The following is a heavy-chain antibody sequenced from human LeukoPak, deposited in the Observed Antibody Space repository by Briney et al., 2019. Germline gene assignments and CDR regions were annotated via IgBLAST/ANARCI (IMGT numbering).Heavy chain of an antibody. CDR2: IYHSGST. CDR1: GYSISSGYY. CDR3: AEGDSSGYYQSDAFDI. J-gene: IGHJ3*02. Sequence: SETLSLTCTVSGYSISSGYYWGWIRQPPGKGLEWIGSIYHSGSTYYNPSLKSRVTISVDTSKNQFSLKLSSVTAADTAVYYCAEGDSSGYYQSDAFDIWGQGTMVTVSS. D-gene: IGHD3-22*01. V-gene: IGHV4-38-2*02.